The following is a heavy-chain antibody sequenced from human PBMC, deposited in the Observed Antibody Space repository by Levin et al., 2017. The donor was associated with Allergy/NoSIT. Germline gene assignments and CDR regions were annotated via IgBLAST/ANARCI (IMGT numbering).Heavy chain of an antibody. D-gene: IGHD3-10*01. CDR1: GFTFSSYA. J-gene: IGHJ4*02. CDR2: TSFDGNKK. CDR3: ARDSEY. Sequence: GESLKISCAASGFTFSSYAVHWFRQAPGKGLEWVALTSFDGNKKYYADSVKGRFTISRDNPTNTVYLQMNSLRPEDTAVYYCARDSEYWGQGAQVAVAS. V-gene: IGHV3-30-3*01.